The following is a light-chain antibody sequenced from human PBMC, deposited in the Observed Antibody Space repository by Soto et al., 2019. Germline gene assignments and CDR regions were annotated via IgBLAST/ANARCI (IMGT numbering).Light chain of an antibody. Sequence: EHVLTQSPGTLSLSPGERATLSCRASQSVSSSYLTWYQQKPGQAPRLLIYGASSRANCIPDRFSGSGSGTDFTLTISSLEPEDYAGYYCQQYGSAPLTCGGGTKVEIK. V-gene: IGKV3-20*01. CDR2: GAS. J-gene: IGKJ4*01. CDR1: QSVSSSY. CDR3: QQYGSAPLT.